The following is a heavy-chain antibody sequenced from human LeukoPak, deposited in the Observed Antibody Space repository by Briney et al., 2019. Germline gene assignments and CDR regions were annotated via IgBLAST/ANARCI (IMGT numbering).Heavy chain of an antibody. CDR3: ARIEYSSSSNYYYYYMDV. J-gene: IGHJ6*03. V-gene: IGHV3-23*01. CDR1: GITLSNYG. Sequence: GSLRLSCAVSGITLSNYGMSWVRQAPGKGLEWVAGLSGSGGGTNYADSVQGRFTISRDNPKNTLYLQMNSLRAEDTAVYYCARIEYSSSSNYYYYYMDVWGKGTTVTVSS. D-gene: IGHD6-6*01. CDR2: LSGSGGGT.